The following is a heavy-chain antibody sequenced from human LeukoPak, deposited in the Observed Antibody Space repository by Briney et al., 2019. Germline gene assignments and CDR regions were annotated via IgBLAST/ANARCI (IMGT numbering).Heavy chain of an antibody. CDR1: GFTFSSYW. V-gene: IGHV3-7*01. CDR3: AKYYYGSGTSFGY. D-gene: IGHD3-10*01. Sequence: GGSLRLSCAASGFTFSSYWMSWVRQAPGKGLEWVANIKKDGSEKNYEDSVKGRFTISRDNAKDSLYVQMNSLRAEDTAVYYCAKYYYGSGTSFGYWGQGTLVTVSS. CDR2: IKKDGSEK. J-gene: IGHJ4*02.